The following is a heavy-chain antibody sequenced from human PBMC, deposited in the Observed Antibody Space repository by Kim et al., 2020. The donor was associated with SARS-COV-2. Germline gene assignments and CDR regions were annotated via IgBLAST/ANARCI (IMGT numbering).Heavy chain of an antibody. V-gene: IGHV3-66*01. Sequence: YYADSVKGRFTISRDNSKNTLYLQMNSLRAEDTAVYYCAGGGTIFGVVTTWGQGTLVTVSS. J-gene: IGHJ4*02. D-gene: IGHD3-3*01. CDR3: AGGGTIFGVVTT.